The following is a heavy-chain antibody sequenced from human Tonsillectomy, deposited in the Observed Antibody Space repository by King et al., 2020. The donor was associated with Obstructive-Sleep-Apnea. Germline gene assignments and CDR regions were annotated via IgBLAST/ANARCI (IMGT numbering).Heavy chain of an antibody. Sequence: DVQLVESGGGLVQPGRSLRLSCAASGFSFCDYAIAWVRQAPGGGLEWVAGISWNSNSIDYADSVRGRFTISRDNARNSLSLQMNSLRAEDTAIYYCTKHLRGGTTTRGEFDYWGQGTLVTVSS. D-gene: IGHD4-17*01. CDR3: TKHLRGGTTTRGEFDY. J-gene: IGHJ4*02. V-gene: IGHV3-9*01. CDR1: GFSFCDYA. CDR2: ISWNSNSI.